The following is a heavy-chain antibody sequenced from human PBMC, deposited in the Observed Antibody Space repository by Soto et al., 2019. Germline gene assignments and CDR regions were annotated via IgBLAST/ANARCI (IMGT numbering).Heavy chain of an antibody. Sequence: EVLLVESGGGLVKPGGSLRLSCVASGFTFSTYNMNWVRQAPGKGLEWVSSINGRGNYIYYTDAVKGRFTISRDNAKTSLYLQMNSLRAEDTAVYYCAREDGIVGATSAFDYWGQRTLVTVSS. CDR2: INGRGNYI. D-gene: IGHD1-26*01. J-gene: IGHJ4*02. CDR1: GFTFSTYN. V-gene: IGHV3-21*01. CDR3: AREDGIVGATSAFDY.